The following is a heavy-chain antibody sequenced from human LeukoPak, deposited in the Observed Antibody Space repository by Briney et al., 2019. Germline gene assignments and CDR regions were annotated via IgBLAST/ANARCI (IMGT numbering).Heavy chain of an antibody. D-gene: IGHD1-26*01. Sequence: PLETLSLTCAVYGGSFSGYYWSWIRQPPGKGLEWIGEINHSGSTNYNPSLKSQVTISVDTSKNQFSLKLSSVTAADTAVYYCARGRIAISGSYAYWGQGTLVTVSS. CDR2: INHSGST. J-gene: IGHJ4*02. CDR3: ARGRIAISGSYAY. V-gene: IGHV4-34*01. CDR1: GGSFSGYY.